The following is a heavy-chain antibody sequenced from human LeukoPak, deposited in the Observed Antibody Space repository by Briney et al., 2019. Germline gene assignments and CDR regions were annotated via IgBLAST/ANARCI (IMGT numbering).Heavy chain of an antibody. D-gene: IGHD2-8*02. CDR3: AKDRTGPIIGYFDY. CDR2: ISYDGSNK. CDR1: GFTFSSYA. V-gene: IGHV3-30-3*01. J-gene: IGHJ4*02. Sequence: PGGSLRLSCAASGFTFSSYAMHWVRQAPGKGLEWVAVISYDGSNKYYADSVKGRFTISRDNSKNTLYLQMNSLRAEDTAVYYCAKDRTGPIIGYFDYWGQGTLVTVSS.